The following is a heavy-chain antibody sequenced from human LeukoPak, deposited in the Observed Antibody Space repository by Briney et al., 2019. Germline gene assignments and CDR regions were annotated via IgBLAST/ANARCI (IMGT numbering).Heavy chain of an antibody. CDR1: GFTFSSYA. Sequence: TGGSLRLSCAASGFTFSSYAMSWVRQAPGKGLEWVSAISGSGGNTYYADSVRGRFTISRDNSKNTLSLQMNSLRVEDTALYYCAKDLGALTYGEGFWGQGTLVTVSS. V-gene: IGHV3-23*01. CDR3: AKDLGALTYGEGF. D-gene: IGHD3-16*01. J-gene: IGHJ4*02. CDR2: ISGSGGNT.